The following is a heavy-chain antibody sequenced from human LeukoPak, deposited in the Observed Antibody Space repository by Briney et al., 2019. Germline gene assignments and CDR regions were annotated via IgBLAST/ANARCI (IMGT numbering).Heavy chain of an antibody. Sequence: PSETLSLTCTVSGGSISSSGYYWGWIRQPPGKGLEWIGEINHSGSTNYNPSLKSRVTISVDTSKNQFSLKLSSVTAADTAVYYCARGRYYDSSGYYYVFESRTYYFDYWGQGTLVTVSS. D-gene: IGHD3-22*01. CDR2: INHSGST. V-gene: IGHV4-39*07. CDR1: GGSISSSGYY. CDR3: ARGRYYDSSGYYYVFESRTYYFDY. J-gene: IGHJ4*02.